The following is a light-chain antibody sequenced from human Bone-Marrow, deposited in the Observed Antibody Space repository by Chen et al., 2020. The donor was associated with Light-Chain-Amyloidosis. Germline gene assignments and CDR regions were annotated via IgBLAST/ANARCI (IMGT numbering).Light chain of an antibody. CDR2: DDS. CDR3: QVWDRSSDRPV. CDR1: NIGSTS. J-gene: IGLJ3*02. Sequence: SYVLTQPSSVSVDPEQTATIACGGNNIGSTSVHWYQQTPGQAPLLVVYDDSHRPSGIPERLSGSNSGNTATLTISRVEAGDEADYYCQVWDRSSDRPVFGGGTKLPVL. V-gene: IGLV3-21*02.